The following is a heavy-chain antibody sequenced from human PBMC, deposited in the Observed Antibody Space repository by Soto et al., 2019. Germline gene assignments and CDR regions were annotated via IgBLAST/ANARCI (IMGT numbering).Heavy chain of an antibody. CDR1: GYIFVNYG. J-gene: IGHJ6*02. V-gene: IGHV1-18*01. Sequence: QVQLEQSGDEVKKPGASVKVSCKASGYIFVNYGIAWVRQAPGQGLEWLGWISPYTGNTYYATKDHGRLTLTTATSTSTASMDLGSLTSADTAVYYCAMVDLYVTPTPQDVWGQGTTVTVSS. CDR2: ISPYTGNT. D-gene: IGHD3-16*01. CDR3: AMVDLYVTPTPQDV.